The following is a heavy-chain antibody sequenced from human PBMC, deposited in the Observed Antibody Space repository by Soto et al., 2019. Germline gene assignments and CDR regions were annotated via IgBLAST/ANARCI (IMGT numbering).Heavy chain of an antibody. CDR2: ISSSSSTI. V-gene: IGHV3-48*02. J-gene: IGHJ6*02. D-gene: IGHD2-15*01. CDR3: ASGGIFYYYGMDV. Sequence: GGSLRLSCAASGFTFSSYSMNWVRRAPGKGLEWVSYISSSSSTIYYADSVKGRVTISRDNAKNSLYLQMNSLRDEDTAVYYCASGGIFYYYGMDVWGQGTTVTVSS. CDR1: GFTFSSYS.